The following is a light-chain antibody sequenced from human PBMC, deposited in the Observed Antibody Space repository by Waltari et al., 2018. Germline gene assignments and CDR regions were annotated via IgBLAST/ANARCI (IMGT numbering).Light chain of an antibody. J-gene: IGKJ1*01. Sequence: ETVLTQSPGTLSLSPGERATLSGRARQSVSRTLAWYQQKPGQAPKLLIYGASIRATGIPDRVTGSGSGTDFSLTISSLEPEDFAIYFCQHYVRLPATFGQGTKVEIK. CDR2: GAS. CDR3: QHYVRLPAT. CDR1: QSVSRT. V-gene: IGKV3-20*01.